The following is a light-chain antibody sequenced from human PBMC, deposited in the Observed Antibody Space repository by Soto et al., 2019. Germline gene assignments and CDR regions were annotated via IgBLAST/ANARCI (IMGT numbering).Light chain of an antibody. J-gene: IGLJ1*01. CDR2: NVY. V-gene: IGLV2-14*03. CDR1: SSDVGAYNF. Sequence: QSVLIQPACVSGSPGQSITISCTGTSSDVGAYNFVSWHQQHPGKAPKLMIYNVYDRHSGISYRFSGSKSGNTASLTISGLQGEDEADYYCSAYTVSRTYVFGTGTKVTVL. CDR3: SAYTVSRTYV.